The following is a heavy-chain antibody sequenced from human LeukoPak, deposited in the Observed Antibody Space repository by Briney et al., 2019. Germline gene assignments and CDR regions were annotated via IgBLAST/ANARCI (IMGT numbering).Heavy chain of an antibody. V-gene: IGHV4-59*01. CDR1: GGSMNNYY. J-gene: IGHJ3*02. CDR3: ARILERSGAAFDI. Sequence: SETLSLTCIVSGGSMNNYYWSWIRQPPGKGLEWIAYIHYTGITNYNPFLKSRVTISLDTSKNQFSLKLNSVTAADTAFYYCARILERSGAAFDIGGQGPMVSVSS. D-gene: IGHD1-26*01. CDR2: IHYTGIT.